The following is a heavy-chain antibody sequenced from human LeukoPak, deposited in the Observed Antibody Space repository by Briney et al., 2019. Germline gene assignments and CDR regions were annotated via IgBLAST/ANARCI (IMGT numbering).Heavy chain of an antibody. CDR3: ARVLLDGGDWFDP. J-gene: IGHJ5*02. D-gene: IGHD3-10*01. CDR2: INPSGGST. Sequence: ASVKVSCKASGYTFTSYYMHWVRQAPGQGLEWMGIINPSGGSTSYAQKFQGRVTMTRDTSTSTVYMELSSLRAEDTAVYYCARVLLDGGDWFDPWGQGTLVTVSS. CDR1: GYTFTSYY. V-gene: IGHV1-46*01.